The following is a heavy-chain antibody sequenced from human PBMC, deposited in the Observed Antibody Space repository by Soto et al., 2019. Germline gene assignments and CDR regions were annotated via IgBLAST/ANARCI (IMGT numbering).Heavy chain of an antibody. CDR3: ARDRDGYNFAYFDY. J-gene: IGHJ4*02. V-gene: IGHV4-59*01. CDR1: GGSISSYY. CDR2: IYYSGST. Sequence: PSETLSLTCTVSGGSISSYYWGWIRQPPGKGLEWIGYIYYSGSTNYNPSLKSRVTISVDTSKNQFSLKLSSVTAADTAVYYCARDRDGYNFAYFDYWGQGTLVTVSS. D-gene: IGHD5-12*01.